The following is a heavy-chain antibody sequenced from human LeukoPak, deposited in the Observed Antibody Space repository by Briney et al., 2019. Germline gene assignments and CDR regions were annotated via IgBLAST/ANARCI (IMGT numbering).Heavy chain of an antibody. CDR2: ISRSSTDT. Sequence: PWGSLTLTCAASGFTFTDFYISWIRQAPGQGLEWLSDISRSSTDTNYADSVKGRFTISRDNAKNSVFLQLNSLSAEDTAVYYCARKTYYYASVSPSKSYFFDYWGQGTMVTVSS. D-gene: IGHD3-10*01. J-gene: IGHJ6*01. CDR1: GFTFTDFY. CDR3: ARKTYYYASVSPSKSYFFDY. V-gene: IGHV3-11*06.